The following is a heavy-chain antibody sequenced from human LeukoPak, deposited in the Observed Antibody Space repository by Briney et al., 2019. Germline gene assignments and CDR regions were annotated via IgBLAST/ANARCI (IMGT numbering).Heavy chain of an antibody. D-gene: IGHD3-10*01. J-gene: IGHJ4*02. Sequence: ASAKVSCKASGYTFTSYGISWVRQAPGQGLEWMGWISAYNGNTNYAQKLQGRVTMTTDTSTSTAYMELSYLRSEDTAVYYCATTPGKLWFGELSRWGQGTLVTVSS. CDR2: ISAYNGNT. V-gene: IGHV1-18*01. CDR3: ATTPGKLWFGELSR. CDR1: GYTFTSYG.